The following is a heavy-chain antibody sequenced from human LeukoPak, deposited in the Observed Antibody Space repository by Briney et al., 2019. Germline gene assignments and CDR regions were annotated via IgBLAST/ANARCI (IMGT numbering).Heavy chain of an antibody. Sequence: ASVKVSCKPSGYTFPSYYMHWVRQAPGQGLKWMGIVNPRGGSPSFAQKFQGRVTMTRDLSPSPVYMELSSLESDDPALYSVGRDNDYFWVSYQSGVFDIWGQGTMVTGSS. CDR1: GYTFPSYY. CDR3: GRDNDYFWVSYQSGVFDI. V-gene: IGHV1-46*01. D-gene: IGHD3-16*02. J-gene: IGHJ3*02. CDR2: VNPRGGSP.